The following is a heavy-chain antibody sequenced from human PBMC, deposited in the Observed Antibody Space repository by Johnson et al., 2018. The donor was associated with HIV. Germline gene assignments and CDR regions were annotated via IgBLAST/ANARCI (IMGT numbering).Heavy chain of an antibody. CDR2: ISGSDGAI. J-gene: IGHJ3*02. V-gene: IGHV3-48*04. D-gene: IGHD3-22*01. CDR3: ARGLSSGYSGYAFDI. CDR1: GFTFSSYA. Sequence: EVQLVESGGGLVQPGGSLRLSCAASGFTFSSYAMHWVRQAPGKGLDWVSYISGSDGAIWYADSVKGRFTVSRDNAKNSFYLQMNSLRAGDTAVYYCARGLSSGYSGYAFDIWGQGTMVTVSS.